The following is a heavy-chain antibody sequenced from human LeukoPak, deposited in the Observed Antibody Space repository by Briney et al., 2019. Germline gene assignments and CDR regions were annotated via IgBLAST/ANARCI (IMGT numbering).Heavy chain of an antibody. CDR3: AKRGPAGAGKSPDYFDY. J-gene: IGHJ4*02. CDR2: IIGSGDRT. Sequence: GGSLRLSCAASGFTFSSYVMSWVRQALGKGREWVSAIIGSGDRTYYADSVKGRFTISRDNSKNTVYLQMNSLRAEDTAVYYCAKRGPAGAGKSPDYFDYWGQGTLVTVSS. V-gene: IGHV3-23*01. D-gene: IGHD6-19*01. CDR1: GFTFSSYV.